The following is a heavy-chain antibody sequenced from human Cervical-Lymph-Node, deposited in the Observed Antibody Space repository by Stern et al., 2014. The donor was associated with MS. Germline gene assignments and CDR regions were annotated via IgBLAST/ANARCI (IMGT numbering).Heavy chain of an antibody. V-gene: IGHV1-69*01. CDR3: ARGRGSGRVIGAYAMDV. D-gene: IGHD2-21*01. CDR1: GGSFRSYG. Sequence: VLQVDTGVEVNKLRPSERFPCKPSGGSFRSYGINWVRKAPGKGLEWTGGINPVLGPAIYSKKFQGRVTITADETTNTAYMELSRLRSEDTATFYCARGRGSGRVIGAYAMDVWGQGTTVTVSS. J-gene: IGHJ6*02. CDR2: INPVLGPA.